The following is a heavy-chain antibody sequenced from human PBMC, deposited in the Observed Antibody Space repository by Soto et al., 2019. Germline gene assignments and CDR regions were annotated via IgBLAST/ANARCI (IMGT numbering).Heavy chain of an antibody. CDR2: ISAYNGKT. Sequence: ASVKVSCKASGYTFTSDGISWVRQAPGQGLEWMGWISAYNGKTNYAQKIQGRVTITADESTSTAYMELSSLRSEDTAVYYCARGYYGPAGAFDIWGQGTMVTVSS. CDR3: ARGYYGPAGAFDI. J-gene: IGHJ3*02. D-gene: IGHD3-10*01. CDR1: GYTFTSDG. V-gene: IGHV1-18*01.